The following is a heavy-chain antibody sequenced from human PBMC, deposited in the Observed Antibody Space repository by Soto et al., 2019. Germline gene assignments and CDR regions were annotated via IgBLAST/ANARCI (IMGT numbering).Heavy chain of an antibody. Sequence: QVHLQESGPGLVKPSQTLSLTCTVSGGSISSGGYYWSWIRQHPGKGLEWIGYIYYSGSTYYNPSLKSRVTISVDTSKNQFSMKLSSVTAADTAVYYCAGENRDTAIVRRYYYYAMPVWGQGTTVTVS. J-gene: IGHJ6*02. CDR2: IYYSGST. CDR3: AGENRDTAIVRRYYYYAMPV. V-gene: IGHV4-31*03. CDR1: GGSISSGGYY. D-gene: IGHD5-18*01.